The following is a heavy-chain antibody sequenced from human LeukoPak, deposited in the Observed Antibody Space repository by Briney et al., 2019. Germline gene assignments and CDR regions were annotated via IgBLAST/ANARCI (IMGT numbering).Heavy chain of an antibody. J-gene: IGHJ6*02. CDR2: ISAYNGNT. V-gene: IGHV1-18*01. CDR3: ARGRVAGTNYYYYGMDV. CDR1: GYTFTSYG. D-gene: IGHD6-19*01. Sequence: ASVTVSCTASGYTFTSYGISWVRQAPGQGLEWMGWISAYNGNTNYAQKLQGRVTMTTDTSTSTAYMELRSLRSDDTAVYYCARGRVAGTNYYYYGMDVWGQGTTVTVSS.